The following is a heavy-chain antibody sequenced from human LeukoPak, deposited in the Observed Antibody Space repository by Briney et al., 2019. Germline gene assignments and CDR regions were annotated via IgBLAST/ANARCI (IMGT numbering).Heavy chain of an antibody. CDR2: FDPEDGET. J-gene: IGHJ4*02. V-gene: IGHV1-24*01. CDR3: ATAYGWELRPLFDY. D-gene: IGHD1-26*01. Sequence: ASVKVSCKVSGYTLTELSMHWVRQAPGKGLEWMGGFDPEDGETIYAQKFQGRVTMTEDTSTDTAYMELSSLRSEDTAVYYCATAYGWELRPLFDYWGQGTLVTVSS. CDR1: GYTLTELS.